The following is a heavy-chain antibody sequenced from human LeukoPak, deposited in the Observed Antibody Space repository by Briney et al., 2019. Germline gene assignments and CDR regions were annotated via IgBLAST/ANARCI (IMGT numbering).Heavy chain of an antibody. D-gene: IGHD3-3*01. V-gene: IGHV4-38-2*01. CDR3: ARIDFWSGYFDY. J-gene: IGHJ4*02. CDR2: IYHSGST. Sequence: SETLSLTCAVSGYSISSGYYWGWIRQPPGKGREWIGSIYHSGSTYYNPSLKSRVTISVDTSKNQFSLKLSSVTAADTAVYYCARIDFWSGYFDYWGQGTLVTVSS. CDR1: GYSISSGYY.